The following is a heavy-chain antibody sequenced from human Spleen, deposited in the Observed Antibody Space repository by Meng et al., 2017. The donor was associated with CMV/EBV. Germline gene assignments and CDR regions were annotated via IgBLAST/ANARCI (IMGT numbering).Heavy chain of an antibody. D-gene: IGHD3/OR15-3a*01. V-gene: IGHV4-39*07. CDR3: ARVGDLMTLFDP. J-gene: IGHJ5*02. Sequence: QVQLKQWGAGRLKPSETLSLTCAVYGGSFSSSSYYWGWIRQPPGKGLEWIGRIYYSGSTYYNPSLKSRVTISVDTPKNQFSLKLSSVTAADTAVYYCARVGDLMTLFDPWGQGTLVTVSS. CDR2: IYYSGST. CDR1: GGSFSSSSYY.